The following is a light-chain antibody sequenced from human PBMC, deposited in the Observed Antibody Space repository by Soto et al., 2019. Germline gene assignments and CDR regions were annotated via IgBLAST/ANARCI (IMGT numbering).Light chain of an antibody. CDR3: QSYDSSLSASV. Sequence: QSVLTQPPSVSGAPGQRITISCTGSSSNISAGYDVHWYQQLPGTAPKLLIYANTNRPSGVPGRFSGSKSGASASLAITGLQAEDEADYYCQSYDSSLSASVFGGGTKLTVL. CDR2: ANT. J-gene: IGLJ2*01. CDR1: SSNISAGYD. V-gene: IGLV1-40*01.